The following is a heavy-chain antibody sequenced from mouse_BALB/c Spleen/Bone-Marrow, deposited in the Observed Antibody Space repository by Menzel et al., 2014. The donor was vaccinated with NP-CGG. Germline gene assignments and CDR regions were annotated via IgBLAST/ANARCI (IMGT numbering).Heavy chain of an antibody. CDR1: GYTFTSYW. D-gene: IGHD1-1*01. V-gene: IGHV1-7*01. J-gene: IGHJ3*01. CDR3: ARRAYGSYGFPY. Sequence: QVQLKESGAELAKPGASVKMSCKASGYTFTSYWMHWVKQRPGQGLEWIGYINPSTGYTEYNQNFKDKATLTADKSSSTAYMQLSSLTSEDSAVYHCARRAYGSYGFPYWGQGTLVTVSA. CDR2: INPSTGYT.